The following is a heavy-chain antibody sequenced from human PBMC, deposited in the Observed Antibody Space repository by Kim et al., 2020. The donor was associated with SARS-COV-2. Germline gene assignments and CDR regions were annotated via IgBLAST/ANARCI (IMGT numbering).Heavy chain of an antibody. Sequence: GGSLRLSCAASGFTFSGSPLHWVRQASGKGLEWVGRIRSKANSYATGYAASGKGRFTISRDDSKNAPYLEMRGLQTEGTALYYWTRMPATPLAFWDAFDIWGQGTLVTVSS. J-gene: IGHJ3*02. CDR2: IRSKANSYAT. D-gene: IGHD3-3*02. CDR3: TRMPATPLAFWDAFDI. CDR1: GFTFSGSP. V-gene: IGHV3-73*01.